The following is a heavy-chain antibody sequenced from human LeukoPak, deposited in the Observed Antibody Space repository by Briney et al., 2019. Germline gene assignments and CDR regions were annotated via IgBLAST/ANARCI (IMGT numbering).Heavy chain of an antibody. CDR2: INHSGST. J-gene: IGHJ5*02. CDR1: GGSFSGYY. V-gene: IGHV4-34*01. CDR3: ARDVSRGDMRFDP. D-gene: IGHD3-16*01. Sequence: SETLSLTCAVYGGSFSGYYWSWIRQPPGKGLEWIGEINHSGSTNYNPSLKSRVTISVDTSKNQFSLKLSSVTAADTAVYYCARDVSRGDMRFDPWGQGTLVTVSS.